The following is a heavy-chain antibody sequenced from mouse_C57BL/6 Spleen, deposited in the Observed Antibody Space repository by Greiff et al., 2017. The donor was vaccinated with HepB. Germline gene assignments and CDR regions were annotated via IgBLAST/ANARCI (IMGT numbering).Heavy chain of an antibody. CDR2: IDPENGDT. J-gene: IGHJ4*01. V-gene: IGHV14-4*01. D-gene: IGHD1-1*01. CDR3: TTGLTTAVARRGYYAMDY. Sequence: EVQLVESGAELVRPGASVKLSCTASGFNIKDDYMHWVKQRPEQGLEWIGWIDPENGDTEYASKFQGKATITADTSSNTAYLQLSSLTSEDTAVYYCTTGLTTAVARRGYYAMDYWGQGTSVTVSS. CDR1: GFNIKDDY.